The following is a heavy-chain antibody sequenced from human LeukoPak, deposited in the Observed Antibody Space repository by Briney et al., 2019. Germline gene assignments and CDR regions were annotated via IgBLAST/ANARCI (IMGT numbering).Heavy chain of an antibody. CDR2: ISSGSSSI. Sequence: GGSLRLSCAASGFMFSTYSMNWVRQAPGKGLEWVSDISSGSSSIYYADSVKGRFTISGDNAKNSLYLQMNSLRVEDTAVYYCARVRYGDYVGGFDYWGQGTLVTVSS. V-gene: IGHV3-48*04. J-gene: IGHJ4*02. CDR3: ARVRYGDYVGGFDY. CDR1: GFMFSTYS. D-gene: IGHD4-17*01.